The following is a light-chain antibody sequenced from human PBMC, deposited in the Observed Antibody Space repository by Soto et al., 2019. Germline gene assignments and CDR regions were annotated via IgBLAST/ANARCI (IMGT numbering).Light chain of an antibody. CDR1: QSVGSN. CDR2: GAS. CDR3: QHYNNWPWT. Sequence: ELVWTQSRGTLSLSPWERATLSCTASQSVGSNLAWYQQKPGQAPRLLISGASTRASGIPARFSGSGSGTEFTLTISSLQSEDIAVYYCQHYNNWPWTFGQGTKVDIK. J-gene: IGKJ1*01. V-gene: IGKV3-15*01.